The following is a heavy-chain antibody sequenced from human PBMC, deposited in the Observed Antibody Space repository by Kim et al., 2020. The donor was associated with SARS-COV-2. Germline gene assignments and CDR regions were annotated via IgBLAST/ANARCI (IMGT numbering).Heavy chain of an antibody. CDR3: ATGGATVTVT. CDR2: MNPNTGHT. V-gene: IGHV1-8*01. J-gene: IGHJ5*02. Sequence: ASVKVSCKASGYSFTSYYINWVRQAPGQGLEWMGLMNPNTGHTDYAQRFQGRLTLTKNTSIGTAYMELSSLRSEDTAVYYCATGGATVTVTWGQGTLVTV. CDR1: GYSFTSYY. D-gene: IGHD4-17*01.